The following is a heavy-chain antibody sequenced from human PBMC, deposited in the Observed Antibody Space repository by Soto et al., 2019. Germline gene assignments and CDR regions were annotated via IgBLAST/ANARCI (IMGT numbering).Heavy chain of an antibody. V-gene: IGHV5-10-1*01. J-gene: IGHJ6*02. Sequence: GESLKISCKGSGYSFTSYWISWVRQMPGKGLEWMGRIGPSDSYTNYSPSFQGHVTISADKSISTAYLQWSSLKASDTAMYYWAKLQAAAGDYYSYERNVWAQGTRSPVPS. CDR1: GYSFTSYW. CDR2: IGPSDSYT. D-gene: IGHD6-25*01. CDR3: AKLQAAAGDYYSYERNV.